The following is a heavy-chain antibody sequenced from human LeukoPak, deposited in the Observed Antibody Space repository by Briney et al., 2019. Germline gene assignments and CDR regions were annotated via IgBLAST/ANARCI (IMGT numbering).Heavy chain of an antibody. J-gene: IGHJ6*03. V-gene: IGHV4-61*09. Sequence: PSETLSLTCAVSGDSISSSYYWSWIWQPAGKGLEWMGHFYTSGHTSYNPSLKSRVTISVDTSKNQFSLKMNSVTAADTAVYYCARGVHGYSYGYVPWELYSYMDVWGKGTTVSISS. D-gene: IGHD5-18*01. CDR3: ARGVHGYSYGYVPWELYSYMDV. CDR1: GDSISSSYY. CDR2: FYTSGHT.